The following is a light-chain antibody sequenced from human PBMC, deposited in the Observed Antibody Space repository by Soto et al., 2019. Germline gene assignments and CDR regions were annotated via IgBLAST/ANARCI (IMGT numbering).Light chain of an antibody. CDR3: QQYYSYPHT. Sequence: AIRMTQSPSSFSASTGDRVTITCRASQGIISYLAWYQQKPGKAPKLLIYAASTLQSGVPSRFSGSGSGTDFTLTISCLQSEDFATYYCQQYYSYPHTFGQGTKVEIK. CDR2: AAS. V-gene: IGKV1-8*01. CDR1: QGIISY. J-gene: IGKJ1*01.